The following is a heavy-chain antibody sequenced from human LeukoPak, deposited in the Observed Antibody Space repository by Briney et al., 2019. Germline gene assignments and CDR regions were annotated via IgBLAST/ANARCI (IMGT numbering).Heavy chain of an antibody. Sequence: GASVKVSCKASGYTFTNYFMHWVRQARGQGLEWMGVINPSGGSTTYAQKFQGRVTMTRDTSTNTVYMDLSSLRSEDTAVYYCARDRFAAVTTWVCDHWGQGTLVTVSS. D-gene: IGHD4-17*01. CDR1: GYTFTNYF. CDR2: INPSGGST. V-gene: IGHV1-46*01. CDR3: ARDRFAAVTTWVCDH. J-gene: IGHJ5*02.